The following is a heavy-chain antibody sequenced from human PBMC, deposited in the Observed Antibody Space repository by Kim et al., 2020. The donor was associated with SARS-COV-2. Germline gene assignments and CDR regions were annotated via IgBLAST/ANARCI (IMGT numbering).Heavy chain of an antibody. CDR2: MNPYSGNT. Sequence: ASVKVSCKASGYTLTSYDINWVRQATGQGHEWMGWMNPYSGNTGYAQGFQGRVTMTRDTSINTAYMELSSLRFEDRAVYYCVRGERDCSSSSCYNYWGQGTLATVSS. CDR1: GYTLTSYD. D-gene: IGHD2-2*02. V-gene: IGHV1-8*01. J-gene: IGHJ4*02. CDR3: VRGERDCSSSSCYNY.